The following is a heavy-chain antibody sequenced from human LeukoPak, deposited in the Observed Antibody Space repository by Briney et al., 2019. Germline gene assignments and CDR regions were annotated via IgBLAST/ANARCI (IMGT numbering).Heavy chain of an antibody. V-gene: IGHV3-15*01. CDR1: GFTISDYW. D-gene: IGHD3-9*01. CDR2: IKSKKDGGTT. J-gene: IGHJ4*02. CDR3: VTDFYGYFNG. Sequence: KPGGSLRLSCAGSGFTISDYWMSWIRQAPGKGLEWVARIKSKKDGGTTDYTAPVKGRFTISRDDSRNRLYLQMDSLRPEDKAVYHCVTDFYGYFNGWGQGTLVTVSS.